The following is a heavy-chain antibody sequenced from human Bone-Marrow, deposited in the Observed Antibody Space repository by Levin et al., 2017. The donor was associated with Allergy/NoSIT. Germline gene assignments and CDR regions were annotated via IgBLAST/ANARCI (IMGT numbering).Heavy chain of an antibody. CDR2: IWYDGSDR. D-gene: IGHD1-26*01. V-gene: IGHV3-33*01. CDR3: TRDRGEWGQFYFDC. Sequence: PGESLKISCAASAFTFSAYGMHWVRQAPGRGLEWVAVIWYDGSDRYYADSVKGRFTISRDNSKNTLSLQMNSLRAEDTAIYYCTRDRGEWGQFYFDCWGQGTLVTVSS. CDR1: AFTFSAYG. J-gene: IGHJ4*02.